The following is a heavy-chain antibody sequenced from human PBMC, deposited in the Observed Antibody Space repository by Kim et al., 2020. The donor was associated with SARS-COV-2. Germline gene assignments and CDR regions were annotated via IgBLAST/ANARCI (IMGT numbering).Heavy chain of an antibody. D-gene: IGHD2-2*01. CDR1: GGSTTTYY. CDR2: IYYSGNT. V-gene: IGHV4-59*13. Sequence: SETLSLTCSVSGGSTTTYYWSWIRQPPGKGLEWIGYIYYSGNTNYNPSFMRRVTISLDTSKNQFSLKLRSVTAADTAVYYCAETLRYCSSTSCSNWFDSWGQGTLVTVSS. CDR3: AETLRYCSSTSCSNWFDS. J-gene: IGHJ5*01.